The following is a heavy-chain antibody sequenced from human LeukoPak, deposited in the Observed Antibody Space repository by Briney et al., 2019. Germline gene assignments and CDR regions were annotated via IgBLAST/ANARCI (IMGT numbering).Heavy chain of an antibody. V-gene: IGHV3-30*01. CDR1: GFTFTNAG. CDR3: ASEDVDTGDF. D-gene: IGHD5-18*01. Sequence: PGRSLRLSCAASGFTFTNAGIHWVRLAAGKGLEWVSFISHDGTNKYYSDSVDGRFTVSRLNSQNTVHLQMTDLRPDDTATYYCASEDVDTGDFWGQGTLVTVS. J-gene: IGHJ4*02. CDR2: ISHDGTNK.